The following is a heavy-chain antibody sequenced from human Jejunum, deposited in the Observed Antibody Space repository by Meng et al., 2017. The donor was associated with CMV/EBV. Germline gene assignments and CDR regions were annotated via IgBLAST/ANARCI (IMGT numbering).Heavy chain of an antibody. V-gene: IGHV6-1*01. CDR1: VSSQYVS. CDR2: TYYSYKWYN. Sequence: VSSQYVSLEWIRQSPAWLLEWLGRTYYSYKWYNDYAQSMTGRISVTPDTSKNQFSLELYSVSPADAAVYYCVTRSKFSLVWSFDIWGQGTTVTVSS. D-gene: IGHD6-6*01. J-gene: IGHJ3*02. CDR3: VTRSKFSLVWSFDI.